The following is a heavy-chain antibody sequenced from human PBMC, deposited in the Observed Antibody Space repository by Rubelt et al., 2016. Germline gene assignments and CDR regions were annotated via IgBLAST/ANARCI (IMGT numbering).Heavy chain of an antibody. J-gene: IGHJ6*02. V-gene: IGHV1-3*01. CDR2: IDAGNGDT. Sequence: VQLVQSGAEVKRPGASVKVSCKASGYPFATYAMPWVRQAPGQRLEWMGWIDAGNGDTKYSLNLQGRVTFTRDTSASTAYMELSSLRSEASAVYYCARFALPAVTTAYYYYALDVWGQGTTVTVSS. CDR3: ARFALPAVTTAYYYYALDV. CDR1: GYPFATYA. D-gene: IGHD4-17*01.